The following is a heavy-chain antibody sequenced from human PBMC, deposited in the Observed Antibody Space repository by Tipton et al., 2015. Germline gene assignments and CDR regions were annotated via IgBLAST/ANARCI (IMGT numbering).Heavy chain of an antibody. D-gene: IGHD3-22*01. CDR3: AKGGDTSGYYKNYFDF. J-gene: IGHJ4*02. CDR2: IWYDGGNK. Sequence: SLRLSCAASGFTFGYYGMHWVRQAPGKGLEWVTVIWYDGGNKYYADSVKGRFTISRDNSNNTLYLQMNSLRAEDTAVYYCAKGGDTSGYYKNYFDFWGQGTLVTVSS. CDR1: GFTFGYYG. V-gene: IGHV3-33*06.